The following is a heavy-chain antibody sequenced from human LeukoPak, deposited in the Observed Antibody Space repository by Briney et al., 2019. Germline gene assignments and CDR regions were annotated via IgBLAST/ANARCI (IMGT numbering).Heavy chain of an antibody. CDR2: IKSQQDGGAT. CDR1: GFSFSTTW. V-gene: IGHV3-15*01. J-gene: IGHJ4*02. CDR3: PREWYYTPHY. D-gene: IGHD2-2*02. Sequence: GGSLRLSCAASGFSFSTTWMSWVRQAPGKGREWVGRIKSQQDGGATDYAAPVKGRFTLSRDDSVNMLYLQMNSLTTEDTAVYYCPREWYYTPHYWGQETLVPVSS.